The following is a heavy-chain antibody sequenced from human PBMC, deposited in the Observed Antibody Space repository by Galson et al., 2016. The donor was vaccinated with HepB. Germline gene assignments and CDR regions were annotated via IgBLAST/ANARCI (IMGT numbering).Heavy chain of an antibody. CDR3: ARDDYFRLGY. V-gene: IGHV3-21*01. D-gene: IGHD3-16*01. J-gene: IGHJ4*02. CDR1: GFAFRTYS. Sequence: SLRLSCAASGFAFRTYSMNWVRQTPGKGLEWVASITGTDYYTYYADSVKGRFTISRDNAKNSLYLEMNSLRDEDTAVYYRARDDYFRLGYWGQGTLVTVSS. CDR2: ITGTDYYT.